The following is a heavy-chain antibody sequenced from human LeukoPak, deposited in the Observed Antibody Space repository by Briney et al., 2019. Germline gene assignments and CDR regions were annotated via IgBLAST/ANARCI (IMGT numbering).Heavy chain of an antibody. CDR2: IYHSGST. J-gene: IGHJ6*04. CDR1: DYSISSGYY. D-gene: IGHD3-3*01. Sequence: PSETLSLTCTVSDYSISSGYYWGWIRQPPGKGLEWIVSIYHSGSTYYNPSLKSRVTISVDTSKNQFSLKLSSVTAADTAVYYCARQGMWLLSGGSVDVWGKGTTVTVSS. V-gene: IGHV4-38-2*02. CDR3: ARQGMWLLSGGSVDV.